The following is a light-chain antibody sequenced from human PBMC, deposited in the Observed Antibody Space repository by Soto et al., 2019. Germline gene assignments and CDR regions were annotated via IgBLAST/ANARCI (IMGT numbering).Light chain of an antibody. CDR2: EGS. J-gene: IGLJ1*01. CDR1: SSDVGSYNL. V-gene: IGLV2-23*03. Sequence: QSALTQPASVSGSPGQSITISCTGTSSDVGSYNLVSWYQQHPGKTPKLMIHEGSKRPSGVSNRFSGSKSGNTASLTISGLQAEDEADYYCCSYAGSSTFYVFGTGTKLTVL. CDR3: CSYAGSSTFYV.